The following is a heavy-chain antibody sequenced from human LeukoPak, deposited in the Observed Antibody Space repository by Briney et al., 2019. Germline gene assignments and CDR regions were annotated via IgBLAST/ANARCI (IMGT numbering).Heavy chain of an antibody. CDR2: ISGSGGST. V-gene: IGHV3-23*01. D-gene: IGHD3-16*01. Sequence: PGGSLRLSCAASGFTFSSYGMSWVRQAPGKGLEWVSAISGSGGSTYYADSVKGRFTISRDNAKQTLYLQMSSLRVDDTAVYYCARIGFMGSPVFDLWGQGALVTVSS. CDR3: ARIGFMGSPVFDL. J-gene: IGHJ4*02. CDR1: GFTFSSYG.